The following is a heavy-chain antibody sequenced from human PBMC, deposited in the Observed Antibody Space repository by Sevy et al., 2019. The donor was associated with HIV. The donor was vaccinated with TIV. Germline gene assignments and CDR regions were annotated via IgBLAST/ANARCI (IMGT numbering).Heavy chain of an antibody. D-gene: IGHD3-9*01. Sequence: SETLSLICSVSGGSISGHHWSWIRRPPGKGLQWVGCVFSSGNTKYNPSLKSRVTISPDTSNSQFSLKLTSATTADTAVYYCARSGGVGFYDLGFDSWGQGTLVTVSS. V-gene: IGHV4-59*11. J-gene: IGHJ4*02. CDR3: ARSGGVGFYDLGFDS. CDR2: VFSSGNT. CDR1: GGSISGHH.